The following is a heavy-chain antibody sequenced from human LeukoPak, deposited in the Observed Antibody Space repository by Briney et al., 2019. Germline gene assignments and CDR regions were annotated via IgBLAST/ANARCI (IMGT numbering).Heavy chain of an antibody. D-gene: IGHD3-3*01. CDR1: GYTFTSYA. CDR3: ASPTYYDFWSGQNYYYGMDV. Sequence: SVKVSCKASGYTFTSYAISWVRQAPGQGLEWMGRIIPILGIANYAQKFQGRVTITADKSTSTAYMELSSLRSEDTAVYYCASPTYYDFWSGQNYYYGMDVWGQGTTVTVSS. CDR2: IIPILGIA. V-gene: IGHV1-69*04. J-gene: IGHJ6*02.